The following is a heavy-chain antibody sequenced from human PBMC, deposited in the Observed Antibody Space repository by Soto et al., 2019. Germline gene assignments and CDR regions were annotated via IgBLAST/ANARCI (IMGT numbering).Heavy chain of an antibody. CDR2: IYHSGST. Sequence: SETLSLTCAVSGCSISSGGYSWSWIRQPPGKGLECIGYIYHSGSTYYNPSLKSRVTISVDRSKNQLSLKLSSVTAADTAVYYCARVPGPWGQGTLVTVSS. J-gene: IGHJ5*02. V-gene: IGHV4-30-2*01. CDR3: ARVPGP. D-gene: IGHD7-27*01. CDR1: GCSISSGGYS.